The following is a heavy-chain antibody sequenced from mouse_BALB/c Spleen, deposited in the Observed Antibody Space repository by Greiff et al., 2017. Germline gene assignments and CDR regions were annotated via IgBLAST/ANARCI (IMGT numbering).Heavy chain of an antibody. Sequence: EVNVVESGGGLVQPGGSLRLSCATSGFTFTDYYMSWVRQPPGKALEWLGFIRNKANGYTTEYSASVKGRFTISRDNSQSILYLQMNTLRAEDSATYYGARDGIYYDYDGGFDYWGQGTTLTVSS. D-gene: IGHD2-4*01. J-gene: IGHJ2*01. CDR2: IRNKANGYTT. CDR1: GFTFTDYY. V-gene: IGHV7-3*02. CDR3: ARDGIYYDYDGGFDY.